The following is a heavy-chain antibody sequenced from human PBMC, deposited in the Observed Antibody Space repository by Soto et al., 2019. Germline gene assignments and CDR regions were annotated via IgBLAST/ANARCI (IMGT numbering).Heavy chain of an antibody. CDR3: AREGLLPPNYYYYGMDV. J-gene: IGHJ6*02. V-gene: IGHV3-13*01. CDR1: GFTFSSYA. D-gene: IGHD3-22*01. Sequence: GGSLRLSFAASGFTFSSYAMHWVRQAPGKGLEWVSAIGTAGGTYYPGSVKGRFTISRENAKNSLYLQMNSLRAEDTAVYYCAREGLLPPNYYYYGMDVWGQGTTVTVSS. CDR2: IGTAGGT.